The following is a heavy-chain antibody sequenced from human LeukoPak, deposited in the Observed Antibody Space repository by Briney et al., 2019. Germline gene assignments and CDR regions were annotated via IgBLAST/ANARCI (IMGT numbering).Heavy chain of an antibody. D-gene: IGHD3-22*01. CDR1: GGSLSGYY. V-gene: IGHV4-34*01. Sequence: PSETLSLTCAVYGGSLSGYYWSWIRQTPGKGLEWIGEINHSGSTNYNPSLKSRVTISVDTSKNQFSLKLSSVTAADTAVYYCASLYYYDSSGYYFLDYWGQGTLVTVSS. J-gene: IGHJ4*02. CDR3: ASLYYYDSSGYYFLDY. CDR2: INHSGST.